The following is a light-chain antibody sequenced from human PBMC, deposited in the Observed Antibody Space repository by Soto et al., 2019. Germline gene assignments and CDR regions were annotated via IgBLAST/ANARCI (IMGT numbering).Light chain of an antibody. CDR2: KAS. CDR1: KPIGVG. CDR3: QHYNSYSEA. V-gene: IGKV1-5*03. Sequence: DIQMTKPPSTLPDSVGDRLTILARPGKPIGVGLAWYQQKPGKAPKLLIYKASTLKSGVPSRFSGSGSGTEFTLTISSLQPDDFATYYCQHYNSYSEAFGQGTKVELK. J-gene: IGKJ1*01.